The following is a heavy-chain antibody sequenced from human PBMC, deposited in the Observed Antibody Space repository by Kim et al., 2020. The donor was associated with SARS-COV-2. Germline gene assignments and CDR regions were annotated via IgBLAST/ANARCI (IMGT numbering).Heavy chain of an antibody. D-gene: IGHD1-1*01. V-gene: IGHV3-48*03. CDR2: ISRSGGGR. Sequence: GGSLRLSCAVSGFTFSSYEMNWVRQAPGKGLEWVSYISRSGGGRLYADSVKGRFTISRDNAKNSLYLQMNSLRAEDTAFYYCAREVSTNPDAFDICVQGT. CDR3: AREVSTNPDAFDI. CDR1: GFTFSSYE. J-gene: IGHJ3*02.